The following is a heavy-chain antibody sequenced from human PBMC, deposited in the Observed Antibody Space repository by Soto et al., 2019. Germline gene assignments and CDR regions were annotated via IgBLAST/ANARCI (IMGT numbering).Heavy chain of an antibody. V-gene: IGHV3-21*01. Sequence: GGSLRLSCAASGFTFSSYSMNWVRQAPGKGLEWVSSISSSSSYIYYADSVKGRFTISRDNAKNSLYLQMNSLRAEDTAVYYCARDIAAAGRYYYGMDVWGQGTTVTVSS. CDR3: ARDIAAAGRYYYGMDV. CDR1: GFTFSSYS. CDR2: ISSSSSYI. J-gene: IGHJ6*02. D-gene: IGHD6-13*01.